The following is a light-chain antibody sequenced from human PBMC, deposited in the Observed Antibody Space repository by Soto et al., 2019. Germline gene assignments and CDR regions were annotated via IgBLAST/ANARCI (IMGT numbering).Light chain of an antibody. CDR2: KAS. CDR3: QQYNSYSPLFG. J-gene: IGKJ3*01. CDR1: QSISSW. V-gene: IGKV1-5*03. Sequence: DIQMTQSPSTLSASVGDRVTITCRASQSISSWLAWYQQKPGKAPKLLIYKASSLESGVPSRFSGSGSGTEFTLTISSLQPDDFATYYCQQYNSYSPLFGFGPGTKVDIK.